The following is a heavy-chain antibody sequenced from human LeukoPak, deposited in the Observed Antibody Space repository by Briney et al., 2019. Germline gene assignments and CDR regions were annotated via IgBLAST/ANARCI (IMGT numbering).Heavy chain of an antibody. V-gene: IGHV1-46*01. CDR1: GYTFTSYY. J-gene: IGHJ6*02. D-gene: IGHD4-17*01. CDR2: INPSGGST. Sequence: ASVKVSCKASGYTFTSYYMHWVRQAPGQGLEWMGIINPSGGSTSYAQKFQGRVTMTRDTSTSTVYMELSSLRSEDTAVYYCAREEGAYGDYRDYYYGMDVWGQGTTVTVSS. CDR3: AREEGAYGDYRDYYYGMDV.